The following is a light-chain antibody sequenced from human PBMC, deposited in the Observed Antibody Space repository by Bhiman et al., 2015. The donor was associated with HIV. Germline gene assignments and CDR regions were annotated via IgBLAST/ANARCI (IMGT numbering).Light chain of an antibody. CDR2: EVT. V-gene: IGLV2-14*01. J-gene: IGLJ1*01. CDR1: SSDVGGYIY. Sequence: QSALTQPASVSGSPGQSITISCTGTSSDVGGYIYVSWYQQHPGKAPQLIIYEVTKRPSGVSNRFSGSKSGNTASLTISGLQAEDEADYYCTSYTSSSTYVFGTGTKVTVL. CDR3: TSYTSSSTYV.